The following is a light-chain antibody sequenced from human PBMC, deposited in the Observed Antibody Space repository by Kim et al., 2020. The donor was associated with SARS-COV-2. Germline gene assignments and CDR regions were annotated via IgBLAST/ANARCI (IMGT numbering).Light chain of an antibody. CDR3: QSYDSSLSGSV. J-gene: IGLJ2*01. Sequence: QRVTIPSTGSSSKVGAGYDVHWYQQLPGTAPQLLIYGNSNRPSGVPDRFSGSKSGTSASLAITGLQAEDEADYYCQSYDSSLSGSVFGGGTQLTVL. CDR1: SSKVGAGYD. CDR2: GNS. V-gene: IGLV1-40*01.